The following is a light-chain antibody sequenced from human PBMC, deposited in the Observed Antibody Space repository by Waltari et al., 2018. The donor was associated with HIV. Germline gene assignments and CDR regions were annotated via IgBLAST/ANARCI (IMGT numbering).Light chain of an antibody. V-gene: IGKV4-1*01. J-gene: IGKJ1*01. CDR3: QQYFKSPRT. CDR2: WSS. CDR1: QSLFYSSNNGNY. Sequence: DIVMTQSPDSLAVSLGERATINCKSSQSLFYSSNNGNYLAWYQQKPGQPPKLLIYWSSTRESGVPDRFSGSGSGTDFTLTISSLQAEDVAVYYCQQYFKSPRTFGQGTKVEIK.